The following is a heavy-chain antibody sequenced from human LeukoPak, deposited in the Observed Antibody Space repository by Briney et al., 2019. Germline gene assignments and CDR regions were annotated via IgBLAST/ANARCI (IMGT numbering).Heavy chain of an antibody. Sequence: PSETLSLTCAVYGGSFSDYYWSWIRQPPGKGLEWIGEINHSGSTNYNPSPKSRVTISVDTSKNQFSLKLSSVTAADTAVYYCARRGYCSSTSCLHDAFDIWGQGTMVTVSS. CDR2: INHSGST. D-gene: IGHD2-2*01. J-gene: IGHJ3*02. CDR3: ARRGYCSSTSCLHDAFDI. V-gene: IGHV4-34*01. CDR1: GGSFSDYY.